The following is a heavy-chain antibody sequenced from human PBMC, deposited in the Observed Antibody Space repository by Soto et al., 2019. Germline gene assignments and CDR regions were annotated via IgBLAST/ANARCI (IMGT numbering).Heavy chain of an antibody. CDR1: GDSLTNYY. V-gene: IGHV4-59*08. CDR2: IMYSGYS. D-gene: IGHD3-10*01. Sequence: QVQLQESGPGLVKPSETLSLTCTVSGDSLTNYYCSWFRQPPGKGLEWIGYIMYSGYSAYNLSLKRRVTMSMDTSKTQFSLMLESVTATDTAVYYCARHGFGPLHGFVDVWGQGTTVIVSS. CDR3: ARHGFGPLHGFVDV. J-gene: IGHJ6*02.